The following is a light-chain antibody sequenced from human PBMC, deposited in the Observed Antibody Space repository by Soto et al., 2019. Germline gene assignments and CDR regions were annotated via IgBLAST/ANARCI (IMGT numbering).Light chain of an antibody. CDR3: HQYDNTPQT. CDR1: QSMKRRY. V-gene: IGKV3-20*01. J-gene: IGKJ2*01. CDR2: AAS. Sequence: ETVMTQSPGTLSVSLGERATLFCRASQSMKRRYLAWYQQKPGQAPRVLIYAASNRATGIPDRFSGSGSGTDFSLTISRLEPEDFAVYYCHQYDNTPQTFGQGTKVDI.